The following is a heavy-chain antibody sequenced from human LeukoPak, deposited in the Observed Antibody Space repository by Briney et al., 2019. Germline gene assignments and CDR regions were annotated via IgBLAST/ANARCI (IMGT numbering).Heavy chain of an antibody. Sequence: SETLSLTCAVYGGSFSGYYWSWIRQPPGKGLEWIGEINHSGSTNYNPSLKSRVTISVDTSKNQFSLKLSSVTAADTAVYYCARGRIVGSGGYYYWGQGTLVTVSS. J-gene: IGHJ4*02. CDR3: ARGRIVGSGGYYY. V-gene: IGHV4-34*01. CDR1: GGSFSGYY. CDR2: INHSGST. D-gene: IGHD3-10*01.